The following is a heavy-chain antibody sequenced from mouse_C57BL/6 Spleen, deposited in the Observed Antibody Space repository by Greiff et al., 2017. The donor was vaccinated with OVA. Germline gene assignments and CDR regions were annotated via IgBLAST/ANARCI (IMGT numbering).Heavy chain of an antibody. Sequence: VQLQQPGAELVRPGTSVKLSCKASGYTFTSYWMHWVKQRPGQGLEWIGVIDPSDSYTNYNQKFKGKATLTVDTSSSTADMQLSSLSSEDSAVYYCARGGTTAQATSWFAYWGQGTLVTVSA. D-gene: IGHD3-2*02. CDR2: IDPSDSYT. CDR3: ARGGTTAQATSWFAY. V-gene: IGHV1-59*01. J-gene: IGHJ3*01. CDR1: GYTFTSYW.